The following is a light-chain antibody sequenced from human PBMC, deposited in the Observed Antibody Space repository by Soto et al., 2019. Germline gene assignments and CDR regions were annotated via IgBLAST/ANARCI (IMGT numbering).Light chain of an antibody. CDR3: MQRTQLTPT. Sequence: DVVMTQTPLSLSVAPGQPPSISCKSSQILLHITGEAFLFWYLQKPGQSPQXLIYEVSTRVSGVPDRFSGSGSGTDFTLEISRVENDDVGIYYCMQRTQLTPTFGQGTRLEIK. J-gene: IGKJ5*01. CDR2: EVS. V-gene: IGKV2D-29*02. CDR1: QILLHITGEAF.